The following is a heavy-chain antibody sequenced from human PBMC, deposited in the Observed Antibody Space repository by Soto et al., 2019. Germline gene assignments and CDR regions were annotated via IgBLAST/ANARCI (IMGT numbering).Heavy chain of an antibody. J-gene: IGHJ5*02. D-gene: IGHD2-15*01. V-gene: IGHV1-18*01. Sequence: KFQARITMTTDTSTSTAYMELRSLRSDDTATYYCARAYCSGDTCYDHWGQGTLVTVSS. CDR3: ARAYCSGDTCYDH.